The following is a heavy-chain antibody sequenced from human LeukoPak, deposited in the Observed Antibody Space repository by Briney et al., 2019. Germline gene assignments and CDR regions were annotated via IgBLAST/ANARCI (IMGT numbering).Heavy chain of an antibody. V-gene: IGHV4-4*07. D-gene: IGHD3-9*01. Sequence: SETLSLTCTVSGGSISSYYWSWIWQPAGKGLEWIGRIYTSGSTNYNPSLKSRVTMSVDTSKNQFSLKLSSVTAADTAVYYCARERERMYYDILTGYYTLNAFDIWGQGTMVTVSS. CDR2: IYTSGST. J-gene: IGHJ3*02. CDR3: ARERERMYYDILTGYYTLNAFDI. CDR1: GGSISSYY.